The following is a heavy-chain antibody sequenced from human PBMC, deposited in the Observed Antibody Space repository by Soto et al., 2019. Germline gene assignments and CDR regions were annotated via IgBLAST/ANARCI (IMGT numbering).Heavy chain of an antibody. D-gene: IGHD2-15*01. Sequence: EVQLVESGGALVKLGGSLSLSCAALGFTSSNNGRYWFRKAPGKGLVWFSGINSEGSVSSYADPVKGRLTISRDNVKNTLYLQMDSLRAEDTAVYYCARGDCVGGTCYSLAGSFYYYMDVWGKGTTVTVFS. CDR3: ARGDCVGGTCYSLAGSFYYYMDV. CDR2: INSEGSVS. CDR1: GFTSSNNG. V-gene: IGHV3-74*01. J-gene: IGHJ6*03.